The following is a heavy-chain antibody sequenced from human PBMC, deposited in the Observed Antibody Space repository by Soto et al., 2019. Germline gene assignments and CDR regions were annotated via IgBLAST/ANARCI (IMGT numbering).Heavy chain of an antibody. D-gene: IGHD1-26*01. V-gene: IGHV1-24*01. CDR1: GYTLTELS. J-gene: IGHJ6*02. Sequence: ASVKVSCKVSGYTLTELSMHWVRQAPGKGLEWMGGFDPEDGETIYAQKFQGRVTMTEDTSTDTAYMELSSLRSEDTAVYYCATPGFRGSSSYYGMDVRGQGTTVTVSS. CDR3: ATPGFRGSSSYYGMDV. CDR2: FDPEDGET.